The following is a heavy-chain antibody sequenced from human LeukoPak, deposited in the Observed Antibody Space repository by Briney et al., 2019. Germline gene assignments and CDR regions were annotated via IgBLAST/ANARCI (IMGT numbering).Heavy chain of an antibody. J-gene: IGHJ4*02. CDR2: MKYDGSEK. CDR1: GFTFSSYW. CDR3: ARDIEAAGLFLDY. D-gene: IGHD6-13*01. Sequence: PGGSLRLSCAASGFTFSSYWMSWVRQAPGKGLEWVANMKYDGSEKYYVDSVKGRFTISRGNAKNSLYLQMNSLGAEDTAVYYCARDIEAAGLFLDYWGQGTLVTVSS. V-gene: IGHV3-7*01.